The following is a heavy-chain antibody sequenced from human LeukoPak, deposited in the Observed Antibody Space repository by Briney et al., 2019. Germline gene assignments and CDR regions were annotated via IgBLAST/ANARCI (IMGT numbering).Heavy chain of an antibody. CDR3: ARVITGTTDYFDY. Sequence: PSETLSLTCTVSGGSISSYYWSWIRQPPGKGLEWIGYIYYSGSTNYNPSLKRRATISVDTSKNQFSLKLSSVTAADTAVYYCARVITGTTDYFDYWGQGTLVTVSS. J-gene: IGHJ4*02. D-gene: IGHD1-7*01. V-gene: IGHV4-59*01. CDR2: IYYSGST. CDR1: GGSISSYY.